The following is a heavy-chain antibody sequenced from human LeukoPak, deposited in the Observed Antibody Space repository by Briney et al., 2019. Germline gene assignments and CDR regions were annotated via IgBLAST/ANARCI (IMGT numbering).Heavy chain of an antibody. CDR2: ISGSAGST. CDR1: GFTFSNYA. J-gene: IGHJ4*02. V-gene: IGHV3-23*01. Sequence: PGGSLRLSCAASGFTFSNYAMSWVRQTPGKGLEWVSTISGSAGSTYYSDSVKGRFTVSRDNSKNTLYLQMNSLRAEDTAVYYCAKRAPPPSCSSPSCRVDCWGQGTLVTVSS. CDR3: AKRAPPPSCSSPSCRVDC. D-gene: IGHD2-2*01.